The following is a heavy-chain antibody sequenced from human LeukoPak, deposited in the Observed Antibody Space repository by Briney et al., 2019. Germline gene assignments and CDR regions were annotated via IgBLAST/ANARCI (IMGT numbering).Heavy chain of an antibody. D-gene: IGHD3-10*02. CDR3: ASRTLRSYCFDP. J-gene: IGHJ5*02. Sequence: SVKVSCKASGGTFSSYAISWVRQAPGQGLEWMGGIIPIFGTANYAQKFQGRVTITADESTSTAYMELSSLRSEDTAVYYCASRTLRSYCFDPWGQGTLVTVSS. V-gene: IGHV1-69*01. CDR1: GGTFSSYA. CDR2: IIPIFGTA.